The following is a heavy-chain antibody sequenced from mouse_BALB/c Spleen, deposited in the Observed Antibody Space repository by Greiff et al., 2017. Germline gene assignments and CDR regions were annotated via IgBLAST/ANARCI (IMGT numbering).Heavy chain of an antibody. CDR3: ARGLRRGGYYAMDY. CDR1: GYAFTSYN. D-gene: IGHD2-4*01. J-gene: IGHJ4*01. CDR2: IDPYNGGT. Sequence: EVKLQESGPELVKPGASVKVSCKASGYAFTSYNMYWVKQSHGKSLEWIGYIDPYNGGTSYNQKFKGKATLTVDKSSSTAYMHLNSLTSEDSAVYYCARGLRRGGYYAMDYWGQGTSVTVSS. V-gene: IGHV1S135*01.